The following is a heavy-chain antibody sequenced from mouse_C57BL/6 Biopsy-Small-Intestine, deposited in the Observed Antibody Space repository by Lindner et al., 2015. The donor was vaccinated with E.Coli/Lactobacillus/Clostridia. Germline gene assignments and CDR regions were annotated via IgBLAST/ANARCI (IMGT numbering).Heavy chain of an antibody. J-gene: IGHJ3*01. D-gene: IGHD2-5*01. V-gene: IGHV1-85*01. Sequence: VQLQESGPELVKPGASVKLSCKASGYTFTNYDINWVKQRPGQGLEWIGWIYPRDGSKKYNEKFKGKATLTVDTSSSTAYMELHSLTSKDSAVYFCARSLYSNSFAYWGQGTLVTVSA. CDR1: GYTFTNYD. CDR3: ARSLYSNSFAY. CDR2: IYPRDGSK.